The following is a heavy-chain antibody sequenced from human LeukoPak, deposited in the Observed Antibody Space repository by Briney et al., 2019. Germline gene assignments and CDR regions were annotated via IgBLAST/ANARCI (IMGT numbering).Heavy chain of an antibody. CDR3: ARVPLGYCSSTSCYKALYCFDY. Sequence: PGGSLRLSCAASGFTFSSYWMSWVRQAPGKGLEWVANIKQDGSEKYTVDSVKCRFTISRGNAKNPLYLQMNSLRAEDTAVYYCARVPLGYCSSTSCYKALYCFDYWGQGTLVTISS. D-gene: IGHD2-2*02. CDR1: GFTFSSYW. V-gene: IGHV3-7*01. CDR2: IKQDGSEK. J-gene: IGHJ4*02.